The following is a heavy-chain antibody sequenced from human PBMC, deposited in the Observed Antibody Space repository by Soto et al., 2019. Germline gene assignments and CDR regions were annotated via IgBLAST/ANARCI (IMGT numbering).Heavy chain of an antibody. Sequence: SETLSLTCAVSGGSISSNSYYWGWIRQPPGKGLESIGSIYYIGSTNYSPSLKSRVIIFLDTSKNQFSLKLSSVTAADTAVYYCGKTIRIVIYAMAVWRQGTPVSLSS. CDR1: GGSISSNSYY. CDR3: GKTIRIVIYAMAV. V-gene: IGHV4-39*01. D-gene: IGHD3-16*01. CDR2: IYYIGST. J-gene: IGHJ6*02.